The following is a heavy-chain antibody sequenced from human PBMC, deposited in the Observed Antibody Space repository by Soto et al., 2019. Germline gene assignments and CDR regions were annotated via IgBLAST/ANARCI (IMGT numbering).Heavy chain of an antibody. CDR1: GFTVSSNY. Sequence: GSLRLSCAASGFTVSSNYMSWDRQAPGKGLEWVSVIYSGGSTYYADSVEGRFTISRDNSKNTLYLQMNSLRAEDTAVYYCASGVLEWLSPMDVWGQGTTVTVSS. V-gene: IGHV3-53*01. CDR2: IYSGGST. J-gene: IGHJ6*02. CDR3: ASGVLEWLSPMDV. D-gene: IGHD3-3*01.